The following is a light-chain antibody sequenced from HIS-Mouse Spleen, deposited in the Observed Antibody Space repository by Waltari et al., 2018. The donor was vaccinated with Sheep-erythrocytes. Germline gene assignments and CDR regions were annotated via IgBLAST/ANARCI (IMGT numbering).Light chain of an antibody. V-gene: IGLV2-23*01. Sequence: QSALTQPASVSGSPGQSITIPCTGTSRDVGSYNLVSWYQQPPGKAPKLMIYEGSKRPSGVSNRFSGSKSGNTASLTISGLQAEDEADYYCCSYAGSSTPWVFGGGTKLTVL. CDR3: CSYAGSSTPWV. J-gene: IGLJ3*02. CDR2: EGS. CDR1: SRDVGSYNL.